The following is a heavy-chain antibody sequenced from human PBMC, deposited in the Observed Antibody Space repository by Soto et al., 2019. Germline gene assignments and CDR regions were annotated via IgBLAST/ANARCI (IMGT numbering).Heavy chain of an antibody. CDR3: ATHDYNYGFDV. CDR1: GYTFTSYD. J-gene: IGHJ6*02. CDR2: MNPRSGNT. V-gene: IGHV1-8*01. Sequence: ASVKVSCKASGYTFTSYDINWVRQATGQGLEWMGWMNPRSGNTSYAQKFQGRVTMTRNTSMTTAYMELSSLRSEDTAVYYCATHDYNYGFDVWGQGTTVTVSS.